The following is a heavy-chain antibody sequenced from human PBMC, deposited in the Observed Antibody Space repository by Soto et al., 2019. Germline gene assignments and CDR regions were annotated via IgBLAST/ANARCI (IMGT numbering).Heavy chain of an antibody. D-gene: IGHD3-16*02. CDR2: FDPEDGET. CDR3: ATASAFGGVIVGRFKGGGY. V-gene: IGHV1-24*01. J-gene: IGHJ4*02. Sequence: ASVKVSCKVSGYTLTELSMHWVRQAPGKGLEWMGGFDPEDGETIYAQKFQGRVTMTEDTSTDTAYMELSSLRSEDTAVYYCATASAFGGVIVGRFKGGGYWGQGTLVTVSS. CDR1: GYTLTELS.